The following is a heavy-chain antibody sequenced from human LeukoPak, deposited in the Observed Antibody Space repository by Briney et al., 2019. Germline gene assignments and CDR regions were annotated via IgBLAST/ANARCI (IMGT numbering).Heavy chain of an antibody. D-gene: IGHD6-13*01. J-gene: IGHJ4*02. CDR2: TYYRSKWYY. Sequence: SQTLSLTCAISGDRVSSNSAAWNWIRQSPSRGLEWLGRTYYRSKWYYDYALSVKRRIVINPDTSKNQFSLQLNSVTPEDTAVYYCAKQLGLKRSPIDYWGQGTLVTVSS. CDR1: GDRVSSNSAA. V-gene: IGHV6-1*01. CDR3: AKQLGLKRSPIDY.